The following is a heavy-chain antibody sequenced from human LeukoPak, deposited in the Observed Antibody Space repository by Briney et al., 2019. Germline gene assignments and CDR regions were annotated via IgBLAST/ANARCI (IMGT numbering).Heavy chain of an antibody. CDR1: GFTFSTYG. Sequence: GGSLRLSCAASGFTFSTYGMHWVRQAPGKGLEWVAFIWSDGSNKYYADSVKGRYTISRDNSKNTLYPQMNSLRPEDTAVYYCAKSLGATRGYFEHWGQGTLVTVSS. CDR3: AKSLGATRGYFEH. D-gene: IGHD1-26*01. V-gene: IGHV3-30*02. J-gene: IGHJ4*02. CDR2: IWSDGSNK.